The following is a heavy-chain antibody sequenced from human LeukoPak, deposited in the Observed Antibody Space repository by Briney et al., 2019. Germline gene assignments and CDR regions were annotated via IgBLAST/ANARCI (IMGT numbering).Heavy chain of an antibody. CDR3: ARGFSAAGLYYYYYMDV. D-gene: IGHD6-13*01. J-gene: IGHJ6*03. V-gene: IGHV1-18*04. Sequence: ASVKVSCKASGYTFTSYGISWVRQAPGQGLEWMGWISAYNGNTNYAQKLQGRVTMTTDTSTSTAYMELRSLRSDDTAVYYCARGFSAAGLYYYYYMDVWGKGTTVTVSS. CDR1: GYTFTSYG. CDR2: ISAYNGNT.